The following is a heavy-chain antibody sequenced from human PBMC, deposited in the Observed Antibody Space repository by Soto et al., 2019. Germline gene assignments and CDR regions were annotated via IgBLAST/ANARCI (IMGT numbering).Heavy chain of an antibody. V-gene: IGHV4-34*01. J-gene: IGHJ4*02. CDR1: GGSFSNYY. D-gene: IGHD2-21*01. CDR3: APVRNFGKLFGL. CDR2: INQGGST. Sequence: SETLSLTCGVYGGSFSNYYWSWIRQHPGKGLEWIGEINQGGSTTYNPSLKSRVTMSLDTSKNQYFLKLNSVTAADTAVYYCAPVRNFGKLFGLWGQGTPVTVSS.